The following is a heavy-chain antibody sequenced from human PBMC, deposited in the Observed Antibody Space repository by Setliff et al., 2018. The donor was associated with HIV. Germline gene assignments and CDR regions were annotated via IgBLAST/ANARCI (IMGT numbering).Heavy chain of an antibody. CDR1: GGSISSSSYY. CDR2: IYSGGTT. V-gene: IGHV4-39*07. Sequence: SETLSLTCTVSGGSISSSSYYWGWIRQPPGKGLEWTGNIYSGGTTYYNSSLRSRVTISVDTSKNQFSLKLNSVTAADTAVYYCAKTIRGYISGDYMDVWGKGTTVTVSS. J-gene: IGHJ6*03. D-gene: IGHD5-18*01. CDR3: AKTIRGYISGDYMDV.